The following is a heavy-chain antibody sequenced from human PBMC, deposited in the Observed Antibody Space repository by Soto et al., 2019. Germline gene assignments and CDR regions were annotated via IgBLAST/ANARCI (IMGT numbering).Heavy chain of an antibody. D-gene: IGHD1-7*01. Sequence: TLSLTCTVSGGSISSGGYYWSWIRQHPGKGLEWIGYIYYSGSTYYNPSLKSRVTISVDTSKNQFSLKLSSVTAADTAVYYCARVYPPGTTAWVIPDGMDVWGQGTTVTVSS. CDR1: GGSISSGGYY. CDR3: ARVYPPGTTAWVIPDGMDV. J-gene: IGHJ6*02. CDR2: IYYSGST. V-gene: IGHV4-31*03.